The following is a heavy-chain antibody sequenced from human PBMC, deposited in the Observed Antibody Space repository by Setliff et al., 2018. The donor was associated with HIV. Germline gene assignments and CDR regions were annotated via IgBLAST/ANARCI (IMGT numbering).Heavy chain of an antibody. CDR1: GYSINSGFS. Sequence: TLSLTCAASGYSINSGFSRAWIRQPPGQGPQWIGSIYQSGSIYYNPSLQSRVTISVDSPKNQFSLNLFSVTAADTAVYYCARPRRVRSRAWYWFDIWGQGTLVTVSS. D-gene: IGHD6-19*01. J-gene: IGHJ5*02. V-gene: IGHV4-38-2*01. CDR3: ARPRRVRSRAWYWFDI. CDR2: IYQSGSI.